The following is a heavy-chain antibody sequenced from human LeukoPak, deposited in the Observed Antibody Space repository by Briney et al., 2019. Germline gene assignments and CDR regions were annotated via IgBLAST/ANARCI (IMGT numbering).Heavy chain of an antibody. CDR1: GGSISSGGYS. Sequence: SSQTLSLTCAVSGGSISSGGYSWSWIRQPPGKGLEWIGYIYHSGSTYYNPSLKSRVTISVDRSKNQFSLKLSSVTAADTAVYYCASPYDSSGYYYNYWGQGTLVTVSS. J-gene: IGHJ4*02. V-gene: IGHV4-30-2*01. CDR3: ASPYDSSGYYYNY. D-gene: IGHD3-22*01. CDR2: IYHSGST.